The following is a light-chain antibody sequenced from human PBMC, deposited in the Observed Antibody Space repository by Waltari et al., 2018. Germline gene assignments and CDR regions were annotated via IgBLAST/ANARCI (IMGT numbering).Light chain of an antibody. CDR1: QGISNY. Sequence: DIQLTQSPSFLSASVGDRVTITCRSSQGISNYLAWYQQKPGKAPKLLIHTASTLQGGVPSRFSGSGSGTEFTLTISSLQPEDFATYYCQHRHSYPITFGQGTRLEMK. V-gene: IGKV1-9*01. CDR2: TAS. CDR3: QHRHSYPIT. J-gene: IGKJ5*01.